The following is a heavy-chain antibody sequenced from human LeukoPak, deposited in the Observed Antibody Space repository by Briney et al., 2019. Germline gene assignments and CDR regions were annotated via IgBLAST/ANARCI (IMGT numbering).Heavy chain of an antibody. CDR2: IYYSGST. CDR3: ARHFDSSRPVDY. V-gene: IGHV4-59*08. CDR1: GGSISSHY. Sequence: PSETLSLTCTVSGGSISSHYWSWIRQPPGRELEWIGYIYYSGSTNYNPSLKSRVIISVDTSKNQFSLKLSSVTAADTAVYYCARHFDSSRPVDYWGQGTLVTV. D-gene: IGHD3-22*01. J-gene: IGHJ4*02.